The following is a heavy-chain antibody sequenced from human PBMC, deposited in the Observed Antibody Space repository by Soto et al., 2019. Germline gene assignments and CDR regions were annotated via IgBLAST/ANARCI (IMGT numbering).Heavy chain of an antibody. J-gene: IGHJ6*02. CDR2: INHSGST. CDR1: GGSFSGYY. D-gene: IGHD3-3*01. Sequence: QVQLQQWGAGLLKPSETLSLTCAVYGGSFSGYYWSWIRQPPGKGLEWIGEINHSGSTNYNPSLESRVTISVDTSENQFSLKLSSVTAADTAVYYCARVKSLLLRFLEWRTPRSYGYGMDVWGQGTTVTVSS. V-gene: IGHV4-34*01. CDR3: ARVKSLLLRFLEWRTPRSYGYGMDV.